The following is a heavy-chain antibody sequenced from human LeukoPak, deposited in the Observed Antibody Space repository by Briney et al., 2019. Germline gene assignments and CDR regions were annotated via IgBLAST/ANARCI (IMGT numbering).Heavy chain of an antibody. CDR2: ISWNTGSI. Sequence: GRSLRLSCAASGFTFDDYAMHWVRQAPGKGLEWVSGISWNTGSIGYADSVKGRFTISRDNAKNSLYLQMNSLRAEDTAVYYCATAFPNRYYYGSGSYPVPDYWGQGTLVTVSS. D-gene: IGHD3-10*01. J-gene: IGHJ4*02. V-gene: IGHV3-9*01. CDR3: ATAFPNRYYYGSGSYPVPDY. CDR1: GFTFDDYA.